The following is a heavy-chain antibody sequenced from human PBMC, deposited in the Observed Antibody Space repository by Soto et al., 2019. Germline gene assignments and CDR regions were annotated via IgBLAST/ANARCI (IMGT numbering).Heavy chain of an antibody. CDR2: ISGSGGST. CDR1: GFTFSSYA. J-gene: IGHJ5*02. Sequence: GGSLRLSCAASGFTFSSYAMSWVRQAPGKGLEWVSIISGSGGSTYYADSVKGRFTISRDNSKNTLYLQMNSLRAEDTAVYYCAKDPHGDYLLNWFDPWGQGTLVTVSS. V-gene: IGHV3-23*01. CDR3: AKDPHGDYLLNWFDP. D-gene: IGHD4-17*01.